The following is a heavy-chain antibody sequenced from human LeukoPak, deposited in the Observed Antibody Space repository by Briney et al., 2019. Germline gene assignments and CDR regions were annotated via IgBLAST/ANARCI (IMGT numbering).Heavy chain of an antibody. CDR3: VRAPTTGAYYFDY. CDR1: GFTFSDYY. V-gene: IGHV3-11*06. Sequence: GGSLRLSCAASGFTFSDYYMSWIRQAPGKGLEWVSSISSTSSYIYYADSLKGRFTISRDNTKNSLSLQMNSLRAEDTAVYYCVRAPTTGAYYFDYWGQGTLITVSS. D-gene: IGHD1-26*01. CDR2: ISSTSSYI. J-gene: IGHJ4*02.